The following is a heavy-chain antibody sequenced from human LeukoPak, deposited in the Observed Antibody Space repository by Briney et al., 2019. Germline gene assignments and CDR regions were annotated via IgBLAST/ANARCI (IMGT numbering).Heavy chain of an antibody. J-gene: IGHJ6*03. CDR2: IKQDGSEK. CDR3: ARIPRRSYYMDV. CDR1: GFTFSSYW. Sequence: GGSLRLSCAASGFTFSSYWMSSVRQAPGKGLEWVANIKQDGSEKYYVDSVKGRFTISRGNAKNSLYLQMNSLRAEDTAVYYCARIPRRSYYMDVWGKGTTVTISS. V-gene: IGHV3-7*01.